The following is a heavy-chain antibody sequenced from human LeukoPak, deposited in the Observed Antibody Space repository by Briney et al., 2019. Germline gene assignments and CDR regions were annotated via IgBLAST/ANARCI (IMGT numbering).Heavy chain of an antibody. CDR1: GGSISSSSYY. D-gene: IGHD5-18*01. CDR2: IYYSGST. V-gene: IGHV4-39*01. J-gene: IGHJ4*02. CDR3: ASTGGYSYGYAEYYYDY. Sequence: PSETLSLTCTVSGGSISSSSYYWGWIRQPPGKGLGWIGSIYYSGSTYYNPSLKSRVTISVDTSKNQFSLKLSSVTAADTAVYYCASTGGYSYGYAEYYYDYWGQGTLVTVSS.